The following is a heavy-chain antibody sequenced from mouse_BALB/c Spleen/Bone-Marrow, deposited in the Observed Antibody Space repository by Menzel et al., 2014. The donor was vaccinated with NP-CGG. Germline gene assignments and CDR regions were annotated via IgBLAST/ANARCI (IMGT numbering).Heavy chain of an antibody. CDR3: ARYGNFLAMDY. V-gene: IGHV1-7*01. CDR1: GYTFGSYW. D-gene: IGHD1-1*01. CDR2: ISPTTGYT. Sequence: QVQLQQSGAEPAKPGASVKMSCKASGYTFGSYWMHWVKQRPGQGLEWIGYISPTTGYTEYSQKFKDKATLTADKSSSTAYMQLSSLTSEDSAVYYRARYGNFLAMDYWGQGTSVTVSS. J-gene: IGHJ4*01.